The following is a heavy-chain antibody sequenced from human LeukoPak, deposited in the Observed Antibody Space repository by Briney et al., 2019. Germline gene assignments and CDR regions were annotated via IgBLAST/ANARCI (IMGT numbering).Heavy chain of an antibody. CDR3: ASESSSSSY. D-gene: IGHD6-6*01. CDR2: IYYSGRT. CDR1: GGSISSNY. V-gene: IGHV4-59*08. Sequence: SETLSLTCTVSGGSISSNYWSWIRQPPGKGLEWIGDIYYSGRTNYNPSLKSRVTISVDTSKNQFSLKLSSVTAADTAVYYCASESSSSSYWGQGTLVTVSS. J-gene: IGHJ4*02.